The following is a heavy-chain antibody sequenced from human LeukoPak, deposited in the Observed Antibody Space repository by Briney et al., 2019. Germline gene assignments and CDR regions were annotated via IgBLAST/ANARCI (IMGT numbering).Heavy chain of an antibody. D-gene: IGHD6-13*01. J-gene: IGHJ4*02. V-gene: IGHV3-48*03. CDR2: ISSSGSTI. CDR1: GFTFSSCE. CDR3: AKDRYPYTRKTPLWDC. Sequence: GGSLRLSCAASGFTFSSCEVNWVRQAPGKGLEWVSYISSSGSTIYYADSVKGRFTISRDNSKNTLYLQMNSLRAEDTAVYYCAKDRYPYTRKTPLWDCGGQGTLDTVHS.